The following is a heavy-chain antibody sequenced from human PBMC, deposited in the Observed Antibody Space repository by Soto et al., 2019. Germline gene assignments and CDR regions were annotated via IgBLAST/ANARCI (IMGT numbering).Heavy chain of an antibody. V-gene: IGHV3-23*01. CDR1: GFTFSSYA. D-gene: IGHD3-22*01. Sequence: AGGSLRLSCAASGFTFSSYAMSWVRQAPGKGLEWVSAISGSGGSTYYADSVKGRFTISRDNSKNTLYLQMNSLRAEDTAVYYCAKTLPTYYYDSSGYYDYWGQGTLVTVSS. J-gene: IGHJ4*02. CDR2: ISGSGGST. CDR3: AKTLPTYYYDSSGYYDY.